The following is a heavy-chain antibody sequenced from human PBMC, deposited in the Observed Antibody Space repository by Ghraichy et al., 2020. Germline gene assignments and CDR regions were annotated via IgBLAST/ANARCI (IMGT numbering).Heavy chain of an antibody. CDR3: AREYTVGYYGMDV. CDR2: IIPIFGTA. V-gene: IGHV1-69*13. Sequence: SVKVSCKASGGTFSSYAISWVRQAPGQGLEWMGGIIPIFGTANYAQKFQGRVTITADESTSTAYMELSSLRSEDMAVYYCAREYTVGYYGMDVWGQGTMVTVSS. J-gene: IGHJ6*02. CDR1: GGTFSSYA. D-gene: IGHD5-12*01.